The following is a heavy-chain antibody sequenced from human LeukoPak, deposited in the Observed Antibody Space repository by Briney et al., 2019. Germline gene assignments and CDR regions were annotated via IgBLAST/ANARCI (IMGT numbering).Heavy chain of an antibody. Sequence: SVKVSCKASGGTFSSYAISWVRQAPGQGLEWMGGIIPIFGTANYAQMFQGRVTITADESTSTAYMELSSLRSEDTAVYYCARGHWDIVVVPAALQAFDIWGQGTMVTVSS. V-gene: IGHV1-69*01. D-gene: IGHD2-2*01. CDR1: GGTFSSYA. J-gene: IGHJ3*02. CDR3: ARGHWDIVVVPAALQAFDI. CDR2: IIPIFGTA.